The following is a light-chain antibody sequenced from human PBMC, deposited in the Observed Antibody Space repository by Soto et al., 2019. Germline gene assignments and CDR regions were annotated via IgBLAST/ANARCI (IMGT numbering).Light chain of an antibody. CDR3: QQYGRSPWT. J-gene: IGKJ1*01. V-gene: IGKV3-20*01. CDR2: GAS. CDR1: QSVSSSH. Sequence: EIVLTQSPGTLSLSPGERATLSCRASQSVSSSHLAWYQQKPGQAPRLLIYGASSRATGIPDRFSGSESETDCTLTISRLQPEDSAVYYCQQYGRSPWTFGQGTKVEI.